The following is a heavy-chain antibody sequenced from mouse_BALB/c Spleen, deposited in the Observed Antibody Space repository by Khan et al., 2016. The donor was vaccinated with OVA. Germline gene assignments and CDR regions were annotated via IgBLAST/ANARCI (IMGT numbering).Heavy chain of an antibody. CDR3: ARGSGNSRFAY. CDR2: ISTYYGDA. D-gene: IGHD1-3*01. J-gene: IGHJ3*01. V-gene: IGHV1S137*01. CDR1: GYTFTDYA. Sequence: QVQLKESGAELVRPGVSVKISCKGSGYTFTDYAMHWVKQSHAKSLEWIGVISTYYGDADYNQKFKGKATMTVDKSSSTAYMALARLTSEDSAIYYCARGSGNSRFAYWGQGTLVTVSA.